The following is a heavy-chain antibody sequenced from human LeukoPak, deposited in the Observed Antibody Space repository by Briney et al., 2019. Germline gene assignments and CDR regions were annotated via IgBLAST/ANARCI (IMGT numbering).Heavy chain of an antibody. CDR1: GYTFSSYH. J-gene: IGHJ4*02. Sequence: ASVKVSCKASGYTFSSYHIHWVRQAPGQGLEWMGRINPSFNPGVDVTSYAQKFQGRITMTRDISTNTVYMELSSLTSEDTAVYYCARAWESIAGYYFDYWGQGTLVTVSS. CDR3: ARAWESIAGYYFDY. V-gene: IGHV1-46*01. CDR2: INPSFNPGVDVT. D-gene: IGHD1-26*01.